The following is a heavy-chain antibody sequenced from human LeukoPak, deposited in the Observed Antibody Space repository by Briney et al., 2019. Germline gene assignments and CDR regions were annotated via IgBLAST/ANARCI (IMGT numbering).Heavy chain of an antibody. CDR3: ARDQEGGAGSCYFDF. Sequence: GGYQRLSCAASGFTFRNYWMSWVRQAPGQGLEWVANIKEDGSEKYYVDSVKGRLVISRDNAKNSLYLQMDSLRVDDTAIYYCARDQEGGAGSCYFDFWGQGALVTVSS. CDR1: GFTFRNYW. V-gene: IGHV3-7*01. CDR2: IKEDGSEK. D-gene: IGHD2-15*01. J-gene: IGHJ4*02.